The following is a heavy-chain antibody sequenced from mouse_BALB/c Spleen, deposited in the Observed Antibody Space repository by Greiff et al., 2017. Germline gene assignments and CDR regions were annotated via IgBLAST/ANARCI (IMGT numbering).Heavy chain of an antibody. J-gene: IGHJ2*01. CDR1: GFNIKDTY. Sequence: EVKLQESGAELVKPGASVKLSCTASGFNIKDTYMHWVKQRPEQGLEWIGRIDPANGNTKYDPKFQGKATITADTSSNTAYLQLSSLTSGDTAVYYCANGDYWGQGTTLTVSA. CDR3: ANGDY. V-gene: IGHV14-3*02. CDR2: IDPANGNT.